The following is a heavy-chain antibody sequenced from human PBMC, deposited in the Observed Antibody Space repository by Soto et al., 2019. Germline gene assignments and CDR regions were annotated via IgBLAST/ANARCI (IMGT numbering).Heavy chain of an antibody. J-gene: IGHJ3*02. CDR1: GFTFSSYS. D-gene: IGHD3-9*01. CDR3: ARDVEVRDKVHAFDI. V-gene: IGHV3-48*02. CDR2: ISSSSSTI. Sequence: GGSLRLSCAASGFTFSSYSMNWVRQAPGKGLEWVSYISSSSSTIFYADSVKGRFTISRDNAKNSLYLQMNSLRDEDTAVYYCARDVEVRDKVHAFDIWGQGTMVTVSS.